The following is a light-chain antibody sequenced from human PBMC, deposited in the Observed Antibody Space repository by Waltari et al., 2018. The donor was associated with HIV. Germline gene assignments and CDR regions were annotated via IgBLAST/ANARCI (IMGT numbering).Light chain of an antibody. V-gene: IGLV2-11*01. J-gene: IGLJ1*01. CDR1: PTAVGFSDY. CDR3: CAYAAGHVSYV. CDR2: DFN. Sequence: QSALTQPPSVSGPPGPSVSIPCSGTPTAVGFSDYVYLYQQYPGKAPKLIIFDFNQRPSGVPERFSGSKSGNTASLTISGLQTEDEADYFCCAYAAGHVSYVFGNGTAVAVL.